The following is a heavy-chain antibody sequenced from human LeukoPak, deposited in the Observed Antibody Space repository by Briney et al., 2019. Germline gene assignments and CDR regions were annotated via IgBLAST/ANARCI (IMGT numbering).Heavy chain of an antibody. D-gene: IGHD3-22*01. J-gene: IGHJ4*02. CDR3: ARGRGYDSSGYYAY. CDR1: GGSISSYC. V-gene: IGHV4-59*01. CDR2: IYYSGST. Sequence: SETLSLTCNVSGGSISSYCWSWIRQPPGKGLEWIGYIYYSGSTNYNPSLKSRVTISVDTSKNQFSLKLSSVTAADTAVYYCARGRGYDSSGYYAYWGQGTLVTVSS.